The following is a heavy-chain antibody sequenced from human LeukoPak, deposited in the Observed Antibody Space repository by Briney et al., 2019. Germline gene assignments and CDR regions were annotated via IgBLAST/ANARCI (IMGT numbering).Heavy chain of an antibody. V-gene: IGHV4-38-2*02. CDR1: GYSISSRYY. D-gene: IGHD5-18*01. CDR3: AKSSYSIFDY. J-gene: IGHJ4*02. Sequence: SETLSPTCTVSGYSISSRYYWGWIRQPPGKGLEWIGSIYHSGSTYYNPSLKSRVTISVDTSKNQFSLKLSSVTAADTAVYYCAKSSYSIFDYWGQGTLVTVSS. CDR2: IYHSGST.